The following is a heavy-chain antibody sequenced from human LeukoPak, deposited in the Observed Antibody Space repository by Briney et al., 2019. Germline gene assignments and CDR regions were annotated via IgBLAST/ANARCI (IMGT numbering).Heavy chain of an antibody. V-gene: IGHV5-51*01. D-gene: IGHD5-18*01. Sequence: ESLQISCKGSGYSFTTYWIAWVRQMPGKGLEWMGIIFPGDSDTRYSPSFQGQVTISADKSINTAYLQWSSLKASDTAMYYCARSGYNYGNNWFDPWGQGTLVTVSS. CDR3: ARSGYNYGNNWFDP. CDR2: IFPGDSDT. J-gene: IGHJ5*02. CDR1: GYSFTTYW.